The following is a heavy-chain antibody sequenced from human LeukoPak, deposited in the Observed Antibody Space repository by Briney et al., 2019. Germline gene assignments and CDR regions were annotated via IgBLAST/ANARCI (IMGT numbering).Heavy chain of an antibody. Sequence: GGSLRLSCAASGFTFSSYEMNWVRQAPGKGPEWLSYISSSGSTIYYADSVKGRFTISRDNAKNSLYLQMNSLRAEDTAVYYCARKGYGDYYYYYYMDVWGKGTTVTVSS. D-gene: IGHD4-17*01. CDR3: ARKGYGDYYYYYYMDV. CDR1: GFTFSSYE. J-gene: IGHJ6*03. V-gene: IGHV3-48*03. CDR2: ISSSGSTI.